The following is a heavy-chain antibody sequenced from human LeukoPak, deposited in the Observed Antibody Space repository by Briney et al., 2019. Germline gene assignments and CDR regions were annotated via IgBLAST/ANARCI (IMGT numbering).Heavy chain of an antibody. V-gene: IGHV3-7*01. CDR2: IKQDGSEK. Sequence: PGGSLRLSCAASGFTFSSYWMSWARQAPGKGLEWVANIKQDGSEKYYVDSVKGRFTISRDNAKNSLYLQMNSLRAEDTAVYYCAREETYYDFWSGYYNSYYYMDVWGKGTTVTVSS. CDR1: GFTFSSYW. J-gene: IGHJ6*03. D-gene: IGHD3-3*01. CDR3: AREETYYDFWSGYYNSYYYMDV.